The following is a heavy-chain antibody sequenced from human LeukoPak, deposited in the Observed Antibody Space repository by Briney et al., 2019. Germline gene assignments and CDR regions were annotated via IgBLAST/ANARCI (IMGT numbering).Heavy chain of an antibody. Sequence: GGSLRLSCAASGFTVSSNYMSWVRQAPGKGLEWVSVIYSGGSTYYADSVKGRFTISRDNSKNTPCLQMNSLRAEDTAVYYCARSLGTIPSYIFFDYWGQGTLVTVSS. V-gene: IGHV3-66*02. CDR3: ARSLGTIPSYIFFDY. CDR1: GFTVSSNY. J-gene: IGHJ4*02. D-gene: IGHD3-10*01. CDR2: IYSGGST.